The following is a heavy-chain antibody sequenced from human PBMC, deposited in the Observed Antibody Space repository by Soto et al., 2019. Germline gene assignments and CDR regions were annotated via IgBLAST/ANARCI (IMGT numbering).Heavy chain of an antibody. CDR1: GGSVSSGGYY. CDR2: IYYSGST. V-gene: IGHV4-61*08. CDR3: ARERVSYEAGLRLDATDV. Sequence: PSETLSLTCTVSGGSVSSGGYYWTWIRQPPGKGLEWIGYIYYSGSTNYNPSLKSRVTMSVDTSKNQFSLKLSSVTATDTAVYFCARERVSYEAGLRLDATDVWGQGTTVTVSS. D-gene: IGHD5-18*01. J-gene: IGHJ6*02.